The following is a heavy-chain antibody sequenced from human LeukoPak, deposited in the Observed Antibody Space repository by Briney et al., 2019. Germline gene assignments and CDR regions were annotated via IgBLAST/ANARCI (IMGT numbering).Heavy chain of an antibody. CDR3: ARGRFELPY. D-gene: IGHD2-15*01. CDR1: GGSISSYY. V-gene: IGHV4-59*01. J-gene: IGHJ4*02. Sequence: SETLSLTCTVSGGSISSYYWSWIRQPPRKGLEWIGYIYYSGSTNYNPSLKSRVAMSVDTSNNQFFLRLTSVTAADTALYYCARGRFELPYWGQGTLVTVSS. CDR2: IYYSGST.